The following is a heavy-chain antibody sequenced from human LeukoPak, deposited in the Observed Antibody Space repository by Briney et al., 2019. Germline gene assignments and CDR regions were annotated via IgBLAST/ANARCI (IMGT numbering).Heavy chain of an antibody. CDR2: IYYNGNT. J-gene: IGHJ3*02. CDR3: VRGNYDNRGYSNAFDI. V-gene: IGHV4-59*01. D-gene: IGHD3-22*01. Sequence: SGTLSLTCTVSGASISSSYWSWIRQPPGTRLEWIGYIYYNGNTNSNPSLKSRVTISADTSKNQFSLNLSSVTAADTAVYYCVRGNYDNRGYSNAFDIWGQGAMVTVSS. CDR1: GASISSSY.